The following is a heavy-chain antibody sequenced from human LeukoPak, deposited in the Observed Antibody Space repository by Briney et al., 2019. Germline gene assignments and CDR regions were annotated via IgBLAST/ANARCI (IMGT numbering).Heavy chain of an antibody. J-gene: IGHJ6*03. CDR3: ARGSWGPYCSSTSCYGWDYYYYYMDV. V-gene: IGHV1-69*01. CDR2: IIPIFGTA. Sequence: LVKVSCKASGGTFSSYAISWVRQAPGQGLEWMGGIIPIFGTANYAQKFQGRVTITADESTSTAYMELSSLRSEDTAVYYCARGSWGPYCSSTSCYGWDYYYYYMDVWGKGTTVTVSS. CDR1: GGTFSSYA. D-gene: IGHD2-2*01.